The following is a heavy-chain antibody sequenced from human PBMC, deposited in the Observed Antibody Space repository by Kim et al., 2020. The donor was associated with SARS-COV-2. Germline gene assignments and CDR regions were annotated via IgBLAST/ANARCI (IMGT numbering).Heavy chain of an antibody. CDR1: GFTFSDYD. V-gene: IGHV3-11*06. J-gene: IGHJ5*02. Sequence: GGSLRLSCAASGFTFSDYDMSWIRQAPGKGLEWVSYISSISYTNYAASVKGRFTIPSDNAKNSLYLQMNSLRAEDTAVYYCARDLSGGYSWFDPWGQGTLVTVSS. CDR3: ARDLSGGYSWFDP. CDR2: ISSISYT. D-gene: IGHD1-26*01.